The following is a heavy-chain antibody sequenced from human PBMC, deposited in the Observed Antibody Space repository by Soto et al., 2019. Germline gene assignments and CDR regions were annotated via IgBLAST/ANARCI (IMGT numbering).Heavy chain of an antibody. V-gene: IGHV3-30-3*01. D-gene: IGHD6-6*01. CDR3: ARTAARPSEMDY. CDR2: ISYDGSNK. J-gene: IGHJ4*02. Sequence: QVQLVESGGGVVQPGRSLGLSCAASGFTFSSYAMHWVRQAPGKGLEWVAVISYDGSNKYYADSVKGRFTISRDNSKNTLYLQMNSLRAEDTAVYYCARTAARPSEMDYWGQGTLVTVSS. CDR1: GFTFSSYA.